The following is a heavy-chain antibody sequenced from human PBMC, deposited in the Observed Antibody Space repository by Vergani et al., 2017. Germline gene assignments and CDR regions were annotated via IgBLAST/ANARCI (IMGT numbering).Heavy chain of an antibody. CDR2: IAPNGRKP. V-gene: IGHV3-74*01. J-gene: IGHJ4*01. CDR1: GFTFSGYW. D-gene: IGHD6-19*01. Sequence: EVRLVESGGGLVQPGGSVRLSCAASGFTFSGYWMHWVRQDAGRGLVSVSFIAPNGRKPDYADSVKGRFTISRDNAKNTLFLQMNRLRAEDTAIYYCVRGTSDWKGRDFWGRGTRVTGSS. CDR3: VRGTSDWKGRDF.